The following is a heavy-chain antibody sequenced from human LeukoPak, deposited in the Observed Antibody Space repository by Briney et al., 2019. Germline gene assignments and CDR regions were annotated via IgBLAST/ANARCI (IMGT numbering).Heavy chain of an antibody. D-gene: IGHD2-15*01. J-gene: IGHJ3*02. V-gene: IGHV1-69*05. CDR2: IIPIFDTA. CDR3: ARDPDPYCSGGSCYAGEDAFDI. Sequence: GASVKVSCKASGGTSSSYAISWLRQAPGQGLEWMGGIIPIFDTANYAQKFQGRVTITTDESTSTAYMELSSLRSEDTAVYYCARDPDPYCSGGSCYAGEDAFDIWGQGTMVTVSS. CDR1: GGTSSSYA.